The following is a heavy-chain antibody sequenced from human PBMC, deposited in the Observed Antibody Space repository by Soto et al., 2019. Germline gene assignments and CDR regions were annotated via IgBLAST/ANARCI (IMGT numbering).Heavy chain of an antibody. CDR2: IYYSGST. D-gene: IGHD2-15*01. CDR3: AREKQPCCSGGSCSEYYGMDV. Sequence: SETLSLTCTVSGGSISSYYWSWIRQPPGKGLEWIGYIYYSGSTNYNPSLKSRATISVDTSKNQFSLKLSSVTAADTAVYYCAREKQPCCSGGSCSEYYGMDVWGQGTTVTVSS. J-gene: IGHJ6*02. V-gene: IGHV4-59*01. CDR1: GGSISSYY.